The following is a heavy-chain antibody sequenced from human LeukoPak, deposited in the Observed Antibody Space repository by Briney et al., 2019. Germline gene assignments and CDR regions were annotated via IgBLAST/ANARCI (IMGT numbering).Heavy chain of an antibody. CDR2: ISWNSGSI. D-gene: IGHD6-19*01. Sequence: HPGGSLRLSCVASGFTFNNYAMHWVRQAPGKVLEWVSGISWNSGSIGYADSVKGRFTISRDNAKNSLYLQMNSLRAEDMALYYCARAVAGIYDYWGQGTLVTVSS. J-gene: IGHJ4*02. V-gene: IGHV3-9*03. CDR3: ARAVAGIYDY. CDR1: GFTFNNYA.